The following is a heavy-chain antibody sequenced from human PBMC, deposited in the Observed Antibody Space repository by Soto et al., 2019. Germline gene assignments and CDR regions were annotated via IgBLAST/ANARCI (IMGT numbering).Heavy chain of an antibody. CDR3: ARDLKVAGANSYYYYGMDV. CDR2: IIPIFGTA. V-gene: IGHV1-69*13. CDR1: GGTFSSYA. Sequence: GASVKVSCKASGGTFSSYAISWVRQAPGQGLEWMGGIIPIFGTANYAQKFQGRVTITADESTSTAYMELNSLRAGDTAVYYCARDLKVAGANSYYYYGMDVWGQGTTVTVSS. J-gene: IGHJ6*02. D-gene: IGHD6-19*01.